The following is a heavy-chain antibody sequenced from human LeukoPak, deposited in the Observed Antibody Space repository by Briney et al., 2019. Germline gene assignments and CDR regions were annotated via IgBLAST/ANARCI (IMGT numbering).Heavy chain of an antibody. J-gene: IGHJ1*01. D-gene: IGHD4-17*01. CDR2: MNPNSGNT. CDR3: AIATVTTRSIDLLQH. Sequence: GASVKVSCKASGYTFTSYDINWVRQATGQGLEWMGCMNPNSGNTGYAQKFQGRVTMTRNTSISTAYMELSSLRSEDTAVYYCAIATVTTRSIDLLQHWGQGTLVTVSS. CDR1: GYTFTSYD. V-gene: IGHV1-8*01.